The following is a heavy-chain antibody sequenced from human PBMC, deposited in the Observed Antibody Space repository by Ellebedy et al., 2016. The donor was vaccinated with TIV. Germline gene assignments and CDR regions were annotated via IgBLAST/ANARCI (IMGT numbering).Heavy chain of an antibody. J-gene: IGHJ4*02. CDR1: GGSISSYY. Sequence: SETLSLTCTVSGGSISSYYWSWIRQPPGKGLEWIGSMFYSGNTNYKPSLKSRVTMSVDTSKNQFSLRLNSVTAADTAVYYCARVNWFGELGGYLDSWGQGTLVTVSS. CDR2: MFYSGNT. D-gene: IGHD3-10*01. CDR3: ARVNWFGELGGYLDS. V-gene: IGHV4-59*01.